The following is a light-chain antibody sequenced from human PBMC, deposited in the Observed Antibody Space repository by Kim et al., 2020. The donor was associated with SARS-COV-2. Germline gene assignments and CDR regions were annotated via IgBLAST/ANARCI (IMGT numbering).Light chain of an antibody. V-gene: IGLV1-44*01. CDR3: AAWDDSLNGLL. CDR2: DDD. J-gene: IGLJ2*01. Sequence: QRITVSSAGSSSNSASNTVNWYQQVPGTAPKLLIYDDDQRPSGVPGRFSGSKSGTSASLAINGLQSEDESDYYCAAWDDSLNGLLFGGGTQLTVL. CDR1: SSNSASNT.